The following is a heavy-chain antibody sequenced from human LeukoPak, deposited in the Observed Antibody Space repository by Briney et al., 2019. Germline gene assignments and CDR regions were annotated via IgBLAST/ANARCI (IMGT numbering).Heavy chain of an antibody. Sequence: WASVKVSCKASGGTFNNYAISWVRQAPGQGLEWMGGIIPIFDTANYAQKFQGRVTITADKSTSTAYMELSSLRSEDTAVYCCARAVQVTTGGLFDYWGQGTLVTVSS. CDR3: ARAVQVTTGGLFDY. J-gene: IGHJ4*02. D-gene: IGHD4-17*01. CDR1: GGTFNNYA. CDR2: IIPIFDTA. V-gene: IGHV1-69*06.